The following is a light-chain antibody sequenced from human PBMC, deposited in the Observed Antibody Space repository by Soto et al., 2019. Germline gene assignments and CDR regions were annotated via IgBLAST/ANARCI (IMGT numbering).Light chain of an antibody. V-gene: IGKV1-9*01. CDR1: QDINTY. Sequence: DIQLTQSPSFLSASVGDRVTVSCRASQDINTYLAWFQQKPGKVPQLLVYPASTLQDGVPSRFSGRGSGTEFTRTINNLQPEDFATYYCQHLRSYPFSFGQGTKLDVK. CDR2: PAS. J-gene: IGKJ2*03. CDR3: QHLRSYPFS.